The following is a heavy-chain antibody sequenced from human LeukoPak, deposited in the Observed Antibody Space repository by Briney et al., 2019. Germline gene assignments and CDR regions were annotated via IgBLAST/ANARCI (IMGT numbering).Heavy chain of an antibody. V-gene: IGHV3-30*02. CDR3: AKDYYWSWDY. CDR2: IPFDRSDK. J-gene: IGHJ4*02. Sequence: PGGSLRLSCAASGFSFSGNAMHWVRQAPGKGLEWGAFIPFDRSDKYYAGSVKGRFTISRDNSKNTLYLQMNSLRAEDTATYYCAKDYYWSWDYWGQGTLVTVSS. CDR1: GFSFSGNA. D-gene: IGHD2-8*01.